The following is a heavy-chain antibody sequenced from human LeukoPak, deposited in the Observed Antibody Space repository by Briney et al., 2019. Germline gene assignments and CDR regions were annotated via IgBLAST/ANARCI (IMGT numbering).Heavy chain of an antibody. Sequence: SETLSLTCTVPGGSISSYYWSWIRQPPGKGLEWIGEINHSGSTNYNPSLKSRVTISVDTSKNQFSLKLSSVTAADTAVYYCARQRGTYYYGSGSYLGYWGQGTLVTVSS. J-gene: IGHJ4*02. V-gene: IGHV4-34*01. CDR3: ARQRGTYYYGSGSYLGY. CDR2: INHSGST. CDR1: GGSISSYY. D-gene: IGHD3-10*01.